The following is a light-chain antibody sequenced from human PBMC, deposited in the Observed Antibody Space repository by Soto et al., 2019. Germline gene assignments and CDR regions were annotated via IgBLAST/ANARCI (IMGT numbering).Light chain of an antibody. J-gene: IGLJ2*01. CDR2: YDD. Sequence: QSVLTQPPSVSEAPRQRVTISCSGSISNIGINAVNWYQQLPVKAPKLLIYYDDLLPSGVSDRFSGSQSGTSASLAISVLQSEDEADYYCAAWDDSLNGLVFGGGTKLTVL. CDR1: ISNIGINA. V-gene: IGLV1-36*01. CDR3: AAWDDSLNGLV.